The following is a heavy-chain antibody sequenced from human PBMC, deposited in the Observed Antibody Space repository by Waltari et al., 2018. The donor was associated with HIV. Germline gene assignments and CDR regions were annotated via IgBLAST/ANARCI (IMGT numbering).Heavy chain of an antibody. D-gene: IGHD3-3*01. V-gene: IGHV3-9*01. J-gene: IGHJ5*01. CDR3: AKGGSHLTIFEAWFDS. CDR1: GFTFDDYP. Sequence: EVQLVESGGGLVQPGRSLRLSCAASGFTFDDYPMHWVRQSPGKCMGWSSGISWNSGITDYGDSVKGRFTISRDNAKNSLYLQMNSLTVEDTAFYYCAKGGSHLTIFEAWFDSWGQGTLVTVSS. CDR2: ISWNSGIT.